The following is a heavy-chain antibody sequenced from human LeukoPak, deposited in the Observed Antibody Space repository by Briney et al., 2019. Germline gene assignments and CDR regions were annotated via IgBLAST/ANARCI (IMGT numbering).Heavy chain of an antibody. Sequence: GGSLRLSCAASGFSFTTYFMSWVRQAPGKGLEWVSAISGSGSSTHYADSVKGRITISRDNSKNTLYLQMNILRAEDTAVYYCAKGRGSGGNPFFDYWGQGTLVTVSS. CDR3: AKGRGSGGNPFFDY. V-gene: IGHV3-23*01. CDR2: ISGSGSST. J-gene: IGHJ4*02. D-gene: IGHD2-15*01. CDR1: GFSFTTYF.